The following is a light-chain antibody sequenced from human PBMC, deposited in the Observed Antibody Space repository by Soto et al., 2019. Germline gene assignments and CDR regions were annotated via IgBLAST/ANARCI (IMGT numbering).Light chain of an antibody. V-gene: IGKV3-20*01. J-gene: IGKJ1*01. Sequence: IVLTQSPGTLSLSPGERAILSYRASQSVTSNYLAWYQQKPGQAPRLLMYGASSRATGIPDRFSGSGSGTDFSLTISRLEPEDFAVYYCQQYGSSPPAFGQGTNVEIK. CDR2: GAS. CDR1: QSVTSNY. CDR3: QQYGSSPPA.